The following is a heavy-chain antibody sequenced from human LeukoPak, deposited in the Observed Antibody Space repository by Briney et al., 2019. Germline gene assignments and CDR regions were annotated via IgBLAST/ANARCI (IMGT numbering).Heavy chain of an antibody. CDR3: ARQGAYSSAIGMGY. D-gene: IGHD6-19*01. J-gene: IGHJ4*02. CDR2: INPSGGST. CDR1: GYTFNNHY. Sequence: ASVKVSCKASGYTFNNHYMYWVRQAPGQGLEWMGVINPSGGSTSYAQKFQGRVTMTRDTSTRTVYMEVNSLRSEDTAVYYCARQGAYSSAIGMGYWGQGTLVTVSS. V-gene: IGHV1-46*02.